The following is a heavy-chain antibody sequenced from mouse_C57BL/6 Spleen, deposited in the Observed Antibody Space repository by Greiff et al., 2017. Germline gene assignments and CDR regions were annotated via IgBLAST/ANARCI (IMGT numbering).Heavy chain of an antibody. CDR1: GYAFSSSW. CDR3: AREPLTGNDDY. J-gene: IGHJ2*01. CDR2: IYPGDGDT. Sequence: VQLKESGPELVKPGASVKISCKASGYAFSSSWMNWVKQRPGKGLEWIGRIYPGDGDTNYNGKFKGKATLTADKSSSTAYMQLSSLTSEDSAVYFCAREPLTGNDDYWGQGTTLTVSS. V-gene: IGHV1-82*01. D-gene: IGHD4-1*01.